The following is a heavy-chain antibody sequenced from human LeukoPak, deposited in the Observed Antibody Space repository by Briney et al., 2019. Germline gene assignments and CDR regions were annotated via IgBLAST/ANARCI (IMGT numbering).Heavy chain of an antibody. V-gene: IGHV1-8*03. D-gene: IGHD3-10*01. Sequence: EASVKVSCKASGYTFTTYDINWVRQAPGQGLEWMGYINTNSGNTGYSRKLQGRVAISRTTSITTAYMELRSLRYEDTAVYFCARRSGSVRHPFHIWGQGTLVTVSS. CDR1: GYTFTTYD. J-gene: IGHJ3*02. CDR2: INTNSGNT. CDR3: ARRSGSVRHPFHI.